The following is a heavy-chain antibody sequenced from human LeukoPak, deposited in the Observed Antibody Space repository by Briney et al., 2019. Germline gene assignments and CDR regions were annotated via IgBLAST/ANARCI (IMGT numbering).Heavy chain of an antibody. Sequence: SETLSLTCTVSGGSISSSSYYWGWIRQPPGKGLEWIGSIYYSGSTYYNPSLKSRVTISVDKSKNQFSLKLSSVTAADTAVYYCARERTRRITMVRDAFDIWGQGTMVTVSS. V-gene: IGHV4-39*07. CDR2: IYYSGST. CDR1: GGSISSSSYY. J-gene: IGHJ3*02. D-gene: IGHD3-10*01. CDR3: ARERTRRITMVRDAFDI.